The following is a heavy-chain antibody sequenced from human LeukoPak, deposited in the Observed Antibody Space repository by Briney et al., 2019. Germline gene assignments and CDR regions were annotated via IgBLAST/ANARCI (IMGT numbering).Heavy chain of an antibody. Sequence: GESLKISCKGSGYIFINYWIGWVRQMPGKGLEWVANIKQDGSEKYYVDSVKGRFTISRDNAKNSLYLQMNSLRAEDPAVYYCASDFYVGSYGYFDYWGQGTLVTVSS. CDR2: IKQDGSEK. CDR3: ASDFYVGSYGYFDY. V-gene: IGHV3-7*01. CDR1: GYIFINYW. D-gene: IGHD1-26*01. J-gene: IGHJ4*02.